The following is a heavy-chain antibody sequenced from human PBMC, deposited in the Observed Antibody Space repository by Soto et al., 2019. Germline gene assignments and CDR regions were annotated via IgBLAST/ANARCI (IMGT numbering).Heavy chain of an antibody. CDR1: GFTFSSYA. J-gene: IGHJ4*02. D-gene: IGHD6-25*01. Sequence: QVQLVESGGGVVQPGRSLRLSCAASGFTFSSYAMHWVRQAPGKGLEWVAVISYDGSNKYYADSVKGRFTISRDNSKNTLYLQMNSLRADDTAVYYCARGAGNIDYWGQGTLVTVSS. V-gene: IGHV3-30-3*01. CDR2: ISYDGSNK. CDR3: ARGAGNIDY.